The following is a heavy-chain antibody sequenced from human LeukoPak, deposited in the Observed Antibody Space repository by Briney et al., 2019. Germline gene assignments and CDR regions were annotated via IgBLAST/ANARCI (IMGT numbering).Heavy chain of an antibody. Sequence: ASVKVSCKASGYTFTSYDINWVRQATGQGLEWMGWMNPNSGNTGYAQKFQGRVTMTRNTSISTAYMELSSLRSEDTAVYYCARVPRYDFWSGYFHPAYYYYGMDVWGQGTTVTVSS. D-gene: IGHD3-3*01. V-gene: IGHV1-8*01. CDR2: MNPNSGNT. CDR1: GYTFTSYD. CDR3: ARVPRYDFWSGYFHPAYYYYGMDV. J-gene: IGHJ6*02.